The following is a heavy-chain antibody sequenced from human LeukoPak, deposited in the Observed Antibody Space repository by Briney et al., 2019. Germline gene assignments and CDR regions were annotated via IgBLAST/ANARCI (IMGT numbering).Heavy chain of an antibody. D-gene: IGHD4/OR15-4a*01. J-gene: IGHJ4*02. V-gene: IGHV3-53*01. Sequence: GGSLRLSCEVSGFTSSTYSMNWVRQAPGKGLEWVSFIYSGGSTYYADSVKGRFTISRDNSKNTLYLQMNSLRADDAAVYYCARRAGAYSHPYDYWGQGTLVTVSS. CDR1: GFTSSTYS. CDR3: ARRAGAYSHPYDY. CDR2: IYSGGST.